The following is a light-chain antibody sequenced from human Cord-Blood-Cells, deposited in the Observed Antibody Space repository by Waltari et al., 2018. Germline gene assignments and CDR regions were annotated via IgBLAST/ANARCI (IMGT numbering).Light chain of an antibody. J-gene: IGKJ2*03. CDR3: QQYYSTPYS. Sequence: DIVMTQSPDSLAVSLGERATINFHSSQSVLYSSNNKNYLAWYQQKPGQPPKLLIYGASTRESGVPDRFSGSGSGTDFTLTISSLQAEDVAVYYCQQYYSTPYSFGQGTKLEIK. V-gene: IGKV4-1*01. CDR2: GAS. CDR1: QSVLYSSNNKNY.